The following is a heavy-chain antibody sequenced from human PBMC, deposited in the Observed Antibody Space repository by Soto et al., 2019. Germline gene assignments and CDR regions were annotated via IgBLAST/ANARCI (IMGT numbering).Heavy chain of an antibody. Sequence: QITLKESGPTLVKPTQTLTLTCTFSGFSLSTSGVGVGWIPQPPGKALEWLALIYWDDDKRYSPSLKSRLTITNDIFKDQVVLTMSCLAPVDTATCCWVEGGNSGEVDYWGQGTLVTVSS. CDR2: IYWDDDK. V-gene: IGHV2-5*02. D-gene: IGHD2-21*02. CDR1: GFSLSTSGVG. CDR3: VEGGNSGEVDY. J-gene: IGHJ4*02.